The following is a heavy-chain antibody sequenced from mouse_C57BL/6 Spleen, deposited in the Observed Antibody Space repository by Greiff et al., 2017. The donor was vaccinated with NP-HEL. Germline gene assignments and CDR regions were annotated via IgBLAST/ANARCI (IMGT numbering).Heavy chain of an antibody. CDR2: IYPGSGNT. V-gene: IGHV1-76*01. CDR3: ARTGTASMDY. D-gene: IGHD4-1*01. CDR1: GYTFTDYY. J-gene: IGHJ4*01. Sequence: VQLQQSGAELVRPGASVKLSCKASGYTFTDYYINWVKQRPGQGLEWIARIYPGSGNTYYNEKFKGKATLTAEKSSSTAYMQLSSLTSEDSAVYFCARTGTASMDYWGQGTSVTVSS.